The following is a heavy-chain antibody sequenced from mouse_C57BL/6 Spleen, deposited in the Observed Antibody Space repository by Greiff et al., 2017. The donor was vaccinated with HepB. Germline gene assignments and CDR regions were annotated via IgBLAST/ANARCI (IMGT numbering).Heavy chain of an antibody. V-gene: IGHV1-5*01. CDR3: TGDYGSSYGDYAMDY. CDR1: GYTFTSYW. J-gene: IGHJ4*01. D-gene: IGHD1-1*01. CDR2: IYPGNSDT. Sequence: VQLKESGTVLARPGASVKMSCKTSGYTFTSYWMHWVKQRPGQGLEWIGAIYPGNSDTSYNQKFKGKAKLTAVTSASTAYMELSSLTNEDSAVYYWTGDYGSSYGDYAMDYWGQGTSVTVSS.